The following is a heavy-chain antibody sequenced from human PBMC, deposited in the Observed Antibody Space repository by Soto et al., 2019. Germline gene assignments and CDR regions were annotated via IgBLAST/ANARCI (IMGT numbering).Heavy chain of an antibody. J-gene: IGHJ4*02. Sequence: GGSLRLSCAASGFSFSSYGMRWVRQAPGKGLEWVAVIWYDGSNKYYADSVKGRFTISRDNSKNTLYLQMNSLRAEDTAVYYCAREYCSSSCYFFGYWGQGTLVTVSS. D-gene: IGHD2-2*01. CDR1: GFSFSSYG. CDR3: AREYCSSSCYFFGY. V-gene: IGHV3-33*01. CDR2: IWYDGSNK.